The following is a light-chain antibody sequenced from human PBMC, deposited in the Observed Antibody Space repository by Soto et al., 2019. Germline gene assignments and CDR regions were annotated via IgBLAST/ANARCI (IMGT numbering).Light chain of an antibody. V-gene: IGLV2-14*01. J-gene: IGLJ3*02. CDR1: YSDVGGYNF. CDR3: SSYTSISTVV. Sequence: QSALTQPASVSGSPGQSITISCTGTYSDVGGYNFVSWYQQHPGKAPKVMIYDVSDRPSGVSDLFSGSKSGNTASLTISGLQPEDVAYYYCSSYTSISTVVFGGGTKLTVL. CDR2: DVS.